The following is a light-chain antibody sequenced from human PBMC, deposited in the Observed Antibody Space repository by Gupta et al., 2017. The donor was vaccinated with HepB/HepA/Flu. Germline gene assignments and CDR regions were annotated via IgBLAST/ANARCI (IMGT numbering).Light chain of an antibody. V-gene: IGKV1-12*01. J-gene: IGKJ3*01. Sequence: QITQSPSSVSASVGDRGTITWRANQGNDSWLAWYQQKPGEAPKLLIYVESSWQIGVQSRFGGSGSGTDFTLTISSLQPEDFATYYCQQANSFPFTFGPGTKVDIK. CDR2: VES. CDR3: QQANSFPFT. CDR1: QGNDSW.